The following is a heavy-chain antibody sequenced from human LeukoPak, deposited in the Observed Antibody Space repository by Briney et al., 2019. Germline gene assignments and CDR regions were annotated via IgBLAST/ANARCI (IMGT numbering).Heavy chain of an antibody. J-gene: IGHJ5*02. Sequence: PGGSLRLSCAASGFTFSSYSMSWVRQAPGKGLEWVAVISYDGSNKYYADSVKGRFTISRDNSKNTLYLQMNSLRAEDTAVYYCASHKKSPNCSSTSCYTSGWFDPWGQGTLVTVSS. CDR3: ASHKKSPNCSSTSCYTSGWFDP. D-gene: IGHD2-2*02. CDR1: GFTFSSYS. CDR2: ISYDGSNK. V-gene: IGHV3-30*03.